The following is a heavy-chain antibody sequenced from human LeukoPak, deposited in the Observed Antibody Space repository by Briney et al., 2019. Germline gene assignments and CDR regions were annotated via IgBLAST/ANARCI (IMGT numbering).Heavy chain of an antibody. V-gene: IGHV3-30*01. J-gene: IGHJ3*02. Sequence: PGGSLRLSCAASGFTFSSYAMHWVRQAPGKGLEWVAVISYDGSNKYYADSVKGRFTISRDNSKNTLYLQMNSLRAEDTAVYYCARDRGGRYLNDAFDIWGQGTMVTVSS. CDR1: GFTFSSYA. CDR2: ISYDGSNK. CDR3: ARDRGGRYLNDAFDI. D-gene: IGHD2-15*01.